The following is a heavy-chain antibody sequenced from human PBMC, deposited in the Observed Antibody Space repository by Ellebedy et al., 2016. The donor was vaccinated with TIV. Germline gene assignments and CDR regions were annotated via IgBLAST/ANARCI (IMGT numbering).Heavy chain of an antibody. CDR3: ARDGGGYSSGWGIYYYYGMDV. D-gene: IGHD6-19*01. Sequence: AASVKVSCKASGYTFTSYGISWVRQAPGQGLEWMGWISAYNGNTNYAQKLQGRVTMTTDTSTSTAYLELRSLRSFDTAVYYCARDGGGYSSGWGIYYYYGMDVWGQGTTVTVSS. CDR1: GYTFTSYG. CDR2: ISAYNGNT. J-gene: IGHJ6*02. V-gene: IGHV1-18*01.